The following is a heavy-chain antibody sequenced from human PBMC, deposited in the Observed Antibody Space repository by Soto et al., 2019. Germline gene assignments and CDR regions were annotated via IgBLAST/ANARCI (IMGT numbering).Heavy chain of an antibody. CDR1: GAVVTSGENY. V-gene: IGHV4-30-4*02. CDR2: IYDSGVT. Sequence: SETLSLTCSVSGAVVTSGENYWSWVRQPPGKGLEWLGYIYDSGVTSYTPALKSRVTLSLDRPNNQVSLKLRSVTAADTAVYYCAREYYYGSASYRGMDVWGQGTTVTVSS. J-gene: IGHJ6*02. CDR3: AREYYYGSASYRGMDV. D-gene: IGHD3-10*01.